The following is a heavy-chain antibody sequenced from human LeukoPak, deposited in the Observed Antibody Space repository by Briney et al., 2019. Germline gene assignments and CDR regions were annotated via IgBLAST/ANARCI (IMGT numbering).Heavy chain of an antibody. V-gene: IGHV4-59*01. CDR2: IYYSGST. CDR3: ARDKKGASCYDY. Sequence: SETLSLTCTVSGDSMSSYYWSWIRQSPGKGLEWIGYIYYSGSTKYNPSLKSRVTISVDTSKNQFSMRLSSVTATDTAVYYCARDKKGASCYDYWGQGTLVTVSS. D-gene: IGHD2-2*01. CDR1: GDSMSSYY. J-gene: IGHJ4*02.